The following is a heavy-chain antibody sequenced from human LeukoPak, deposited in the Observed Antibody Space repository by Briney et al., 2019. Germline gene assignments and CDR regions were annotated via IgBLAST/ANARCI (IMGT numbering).Heavy chain of an antibody. V-gene: IGHV3-30*04. CDR1: GFTFSSYA. CDR2: ISYDGSNK. CDR3: ARATTLPDYYDSSGYYYYFDY. D-gene: IGHD3-22*01. Sequence: GGSLRLSCAASGFTFSSYAMHWVRQAPGKGLEWVAAISYDGSNKYYADSVKGRFTISRDNSKNTLYLQMNSLRAEDTAVYYCARATTLPDYYDSSGYYYYFDYWGQGTLVTVSS. J-gene: IGHJ4*02.